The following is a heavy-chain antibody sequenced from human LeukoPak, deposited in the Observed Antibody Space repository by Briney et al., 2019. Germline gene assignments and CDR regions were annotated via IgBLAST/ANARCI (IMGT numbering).Heavy chain of an antibody. CDR3: ARDYILPLETDNGDGFAI. CDR1: GYTFRQYS. CDR2: VSPSHTTR. D-gene: IGHD3-3*02. Sequence: ASVKVSCKASGYTFRQYSISWVRQAPGKGLEWMGWVSPSHTTRVYAQQFQGRVTMTADTNTNTVSMELRSLRSDDTAVYFCARDYILPLETDNGDGFAIWGQGTVVSVSS. V-gene: IGHV1-18*01. J-gene: IGHJ3*02.